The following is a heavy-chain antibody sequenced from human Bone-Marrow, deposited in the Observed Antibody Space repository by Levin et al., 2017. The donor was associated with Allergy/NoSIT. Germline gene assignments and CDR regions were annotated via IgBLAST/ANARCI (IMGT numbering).Heavy chain of an antibody. V-gene: IGHV4-34*01. J-gene: IGHJ4*02. D-gene: IGHD3-3*01. CDR1: GDSFNDHY. CDR3: ARGRTMFGAVAPFDS. CDR2: INHTGST. Sequence: MPSETLSLTCAVSGDSFNDHYWSWIRQPPGKGLEWIGEINHTGSTKYNPSLKSRVTISMDTSKNLFSLRLISVTAADTALYFCARGRTMFGAVAPFDSWGQGTLVTVSS.